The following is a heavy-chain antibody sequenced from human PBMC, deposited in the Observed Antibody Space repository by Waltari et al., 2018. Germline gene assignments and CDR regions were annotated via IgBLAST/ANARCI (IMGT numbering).Heavy chain of an antibody. CDR2: INHSGST. V-gene: IGHV4-34*01. CDR1: GGSFSGYY. D-gene: IGHD3-10*01. CDR3: ARGGQRYYGSGSYSPFVY. Sequence: QVQLQQWGAGLLKPSETLSLTCAVYGGSFSGYYWRWIRQPPGKGLEWIGEINHSGSTNYNPSLKSRVTISVDTSKNQFSLKLSSVTAADTAVYYCARGGQRYYGSGSYSPFVYWGQGTLVTVSS. J-gene: IGHJ4*02.